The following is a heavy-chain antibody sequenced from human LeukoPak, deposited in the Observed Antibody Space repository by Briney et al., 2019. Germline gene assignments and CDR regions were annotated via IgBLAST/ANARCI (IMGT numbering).Heavy chain of an antibody. J-gene: IGHJ5*02. CDR3: ARGGYDNGLAGWFDP. CDR1: GYTFTSYG. Sequence: GASVKVSCKASGYTFTSYGISWVRQAPGQGLEWMGWISAYNGNTNYAQKLQGRVTMTTDTSTSTAYMELRSLRSDDTAVYYCARGGYDNGLAGWFDPWGQGTLVTVSS. D-gene: IGHD6-25*01. V-gene: IGHV1-18*04. CDR2: ISAYNGNT.